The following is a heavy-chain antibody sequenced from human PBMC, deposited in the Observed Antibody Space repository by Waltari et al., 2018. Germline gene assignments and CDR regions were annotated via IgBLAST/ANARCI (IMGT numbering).Heavy chain of an antibody. J-gene: IGHJ6*03. CDR1: GGSIRSYY. V-gene: IGHV4-4*07. CDR3: ARGRGSGVKRHYYYYMDV. D-gene: IGHD3-10*01. CDR2: IYTSGST. Sequence: QVQLPESGPGLVKPSETLSLTCTVSGGSIRSYYWSWIRQPAGKGLEWIGRIYTSGSTNYNPSLKSRVTMSVDTSKNQFSLKLSSVTAADTAVYYCARGRGSGVKRHYYYYMDVWGKGTTVTVSS.